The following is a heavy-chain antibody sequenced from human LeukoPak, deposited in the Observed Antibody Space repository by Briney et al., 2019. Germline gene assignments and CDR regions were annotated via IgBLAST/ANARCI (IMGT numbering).Heavy chain of an antibody. Sequence: TLSLTCAVYGGCFSDYFCILIRQPPGKGREWIGEINHRVITNENPPLKIRVTMSLDMSKNQYSLKLTAVTASDTPVYYCASGPWWLPNWGPGTLVPV. CDR3: ASGPWWLPN. CDR1: GGCFSDYF. CDR2: INHRVIT. D-gene: IGHD2-15*01. V-gene: IGHV4-34*01. J-gene: IGHJ4*02.